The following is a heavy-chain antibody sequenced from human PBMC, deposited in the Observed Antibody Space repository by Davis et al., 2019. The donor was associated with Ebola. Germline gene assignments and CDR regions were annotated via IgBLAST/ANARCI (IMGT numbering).Heavy chain of an antibody. Sequence: SVKVSCKAPGGTFSSYAISWVRQAPGQGLEWMGGIIPIYEKVQFSQKFQGRVTITADESTSTAYMELSSLRSEDTGLYFCAREIGKVATIGLLGFDTWGQGTLVTVSS. J-gene: IGHJ5*02. CDR1: GGTFSSYA. CDR2: IIPIYEKV. V-gene: IGHV1-69*13. CDR3: AREIGKVATIGLLGFDT. D-gene: IGHD5-24*01.